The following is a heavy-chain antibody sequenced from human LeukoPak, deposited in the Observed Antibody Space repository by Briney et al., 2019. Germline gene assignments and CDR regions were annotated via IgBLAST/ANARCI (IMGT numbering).Heavy chain of an antibody. CDR2: ISAYNGNT. D-gene: IGHD5-12*01. V-gene: IGHV1-18*01. Sequence: ASVTVSCKASGGTFSYYAISWVGQAPGQGGEWMGWISAYNGNTNYAQKLQGRVTMTTATSTSTAYMELRSLRSDDTAVYYCARDSGYGVDFDYWGQGTLVTVSS. CDR3: ARDSGYGVDFDY. J-gene: IGHJ4*02. CDR1: GGTFSYYA.